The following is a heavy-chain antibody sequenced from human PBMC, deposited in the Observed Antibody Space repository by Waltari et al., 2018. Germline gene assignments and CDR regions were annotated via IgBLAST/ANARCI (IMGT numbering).Heavy chain of an antibody. CDR2: IKPDGSQQ. CDR3: ARDFNWGWDF. D-gene: IGHD7-27*01. J-gene: IGHJ4*02. CDR1: GFTFSSNW. Sequence: EVQLVDSGGGLVQPGGSQRLSCAASGFTFSSNWMGWVRQAPGRGLEWLANIKPDGSQQYYVDSVRGRFSISRDNAKNSLYLQLNSLRAEDTAIYYCARDFNWGWDFWGQGTLVTVSS. V-gene: IGHV3-7*03.